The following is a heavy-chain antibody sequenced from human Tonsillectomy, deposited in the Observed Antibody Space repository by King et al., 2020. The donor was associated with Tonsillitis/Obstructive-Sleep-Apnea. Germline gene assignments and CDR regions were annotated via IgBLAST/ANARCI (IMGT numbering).Heavy chain of an antibody. V-gene: IGHV2-5*02. CDR1: GFSLSTSEVG. D-gene: IGHD3-22*01. CDR2: IYWDNDK. CDR3: ANGDDRNVFDI. Sequence: TLKESGPTLLKPTQTLTLTCTFSGFSLSTSEVGVGWIRQPPGTALEWLALIYWDNDKRYSPSLKSRLTITKDTSKNHVVLTMTNMDPVDTATYYCANGDDRNVFDIWGQGTMVTVSS. J-gene: IGHJ3*02.